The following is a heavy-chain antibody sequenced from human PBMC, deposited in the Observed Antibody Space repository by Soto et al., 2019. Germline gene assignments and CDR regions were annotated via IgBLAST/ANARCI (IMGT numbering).Heavy chain of an antibody. CDR1: GYTFTSYA. Sequence: QVQLVQSGAEEKKPGASVKVSCKASGYTFTSYAMHWVRQAPGQRLEWMGWINAGNGNTKYSQKLQDRVTITRDTSASTAYRELSSLRYEDTAVYYCARVLVGATPVDYWGQGTLVTVSS. D-gene: IGHD1-26*01. CDR2: INAGNGNT. J-gene: IGHJ4*01. CDR3: ARVLVGATPVDY. V-gene: IGHV1-3*05.